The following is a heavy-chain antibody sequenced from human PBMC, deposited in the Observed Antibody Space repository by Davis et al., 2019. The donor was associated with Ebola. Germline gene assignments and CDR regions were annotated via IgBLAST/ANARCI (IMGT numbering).Heavy chain of an antibody. CDR3: TTDPGMMITFGGVVNHYGMDV. CDR1: GITFSRHW. Sequence: GGSLRLSCADSGITFSRHWMTWVRQAPGKGLEWVGRIKTNADGGTVAYAAPVKGRFTISRDDAEQTLFLEMNSLNTEDTAVYYCTTDPGMMITFGGVVNHYGMDVWGQGTTVTVSS. CDR2: IKTNADGGTV. D-gene: IGHD3-16*01. V-gene: IGHV3-15*01. J-gene: IGHJ6*02.